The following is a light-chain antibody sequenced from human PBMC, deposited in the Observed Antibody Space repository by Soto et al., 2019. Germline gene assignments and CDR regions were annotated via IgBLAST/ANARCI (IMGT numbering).Light chain of an antibody. CDR3: RQFKSYPLT. CDR2: DGS. CDR1: QGISSA. J-gene: IGKJ4*01. Sequence: AIPLNQSPSSLSASVGDRVTITCRASQGISSALAWYHQKPGTAPKLLIYDGSSLERGVPSRFSGSGSGTDFTLTISSLQPEDFATYYCRQFKSYPLTFGGGTTVEIK. V-gene: IGKV1-13*02.